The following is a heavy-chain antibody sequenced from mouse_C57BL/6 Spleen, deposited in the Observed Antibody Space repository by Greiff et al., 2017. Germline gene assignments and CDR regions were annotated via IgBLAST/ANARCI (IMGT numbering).Heavy chain of an antibody. CDR3: ARDGNYESFAY. D-gene: IGHD2-1*01. Sequence: QVQLQQSGAELVRPGTSVKVSCKASGYAFTNYLLEWVKQRPGQGLEWIGVINPGSGGTNYNEKFKGKATLTADKSSSTAYMQLSSLTSEDSAVYFCARDGNYESFAYWGQGTLVTVSA. J-gene: IGHJ3*01. CDR1: GYAFTNYL. CDR2: INPGSGGT. V-gene: IGHV1-54*01.